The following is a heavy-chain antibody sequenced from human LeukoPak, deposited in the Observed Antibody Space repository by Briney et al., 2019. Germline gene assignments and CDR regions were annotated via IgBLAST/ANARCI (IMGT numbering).Heavy chain of an antibody. V-gene: IGHV3-21*04. CDR2: ISSSSSYI. CDR1: GFTFSNYN. CDR3: ARGETYYYYMDV. J-gene: IGHJ6*03. Sequence: PGGSLRLSCAASGFTFSNYNMNWVRQAPGKGLEWVSSISSSSSYIYYADSVKGRFTISRDNAKNSLYLQMNSLRAEDTAVYYCARGETYYYYMDVWGKGTTVTISS.